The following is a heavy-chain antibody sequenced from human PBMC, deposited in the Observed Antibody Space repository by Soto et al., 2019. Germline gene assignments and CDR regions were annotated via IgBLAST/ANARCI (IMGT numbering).Heavy chain of an antibody. CDR2: IDGSGGIT. D-gene: IGHD3-10*01. Sequence: GGALRLSCADSGFTCGTTDMSWVRQAPGEGLEWVSTIDGSGGITYYADSVKGRFTISRDNSRNTVYLQMNSLRGDDTALYYCVKNSGWFNTWGQGALVPVSS. CDR1: GFTCGTTD. V-gene: IGHV3-23*01. CDR3: VKNSGWFNT. J-gene: IGHJ5*02.